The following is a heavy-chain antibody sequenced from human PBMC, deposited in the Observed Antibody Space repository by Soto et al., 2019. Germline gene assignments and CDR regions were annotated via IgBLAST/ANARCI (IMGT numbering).Heavy chain of an antibody. V-gene: IGHV1-69*08. J-gene: IGHJ4*02. CDR3: AREGIAAAGAREDY. D-gene: IGHD6-13*01. CDR1: GGTFSSYT. CDR2: IIPILGIA. Sequence: QVQLVQSGAEVKKPGSSVKVSCKASGGTFSSYTISWVRQAPGQGLEWMGRIIPILGIANYAQKFQGRVTITADKSTSTAYMELSSLRSEDTAVYYCAREGIAAAGAREDYWGQGTLVTVSS.